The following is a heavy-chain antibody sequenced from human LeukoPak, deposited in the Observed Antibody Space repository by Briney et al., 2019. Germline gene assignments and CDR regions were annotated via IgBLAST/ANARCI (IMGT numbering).Heavy chain of an antibody. Sequence: PSQTLSLTCTVSGGSISSGGYYWSWIRQPPGKGLEWIGYIYHSGSTYYNPSLKSRVTISVDRSKNQFSLKLSSVTAADTAVYYCARVPYNWNDENYFDYWGQGTLVTVSS. D-gene: IGHD1-1*01. J-gene: IGHJ4*02. CDR2: IYHSGST. V-gene: IGHV4-30-2*01. CDR1: GGSISSGGYY. CDR3: ARVPYNWNDENYFDY.